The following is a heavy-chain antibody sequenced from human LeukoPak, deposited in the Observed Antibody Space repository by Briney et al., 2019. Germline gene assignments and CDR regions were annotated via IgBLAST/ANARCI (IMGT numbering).Heavy chain of an antibody. CDR1: GGSISSYY. CDR2: IYYSGST. J-gene: IGHJ4*02. CDR3: ARVYCSGGSCYGYFDY. Sequence: SETLSLTCTVSGGSISSYYWSWIRQPPAKGLEWIGYIYYSGSTNYNPSLKSRVTISVDTSKNQFSLKLSSVTAADTAVYYCARVYCSGGSCYGYFDYWGQGTLVTVSS. V-gene: IGHV4-59*01. D-gene: IGHD2-15*01.